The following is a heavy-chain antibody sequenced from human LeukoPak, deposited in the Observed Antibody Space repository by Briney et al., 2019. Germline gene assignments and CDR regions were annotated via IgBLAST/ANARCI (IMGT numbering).Heavy chain of an antibody. Sequence: PGGSLRLSCAASGFTFSSYGMHWVRQAPGKGLEWVAFIRYDGSNKYYADSVKGRFTISRDNSKNTLYLQMNSLRAEDTAVYYCAKDPTPNSSSWYEFVSLGDYWGQGTLVTVSS. D-gene: IGHD6-13*01. J-gene: IGHJ4*02. CDR1: GFTFSSYG. CDR2: IRYDGSNK. CDR3: AKDPTPNSSSWYEFVSLGDY. V-gene: IGHV3-30*02.